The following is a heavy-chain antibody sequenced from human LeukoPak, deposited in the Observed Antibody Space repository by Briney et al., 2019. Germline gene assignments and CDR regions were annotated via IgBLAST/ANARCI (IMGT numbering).Heavy chain of an antibody. CDR2: INHSGST. CDR3: TRTRYDFWSGYVYYFDY. J-gene: IGHJ4*02. Sequence: TSETLSLTCAVYGGSFSGYYWSWIRQPPGKGLEWIGEINHSGSTNYNPSLKSRVTISVDTSKNQFSLKLSSVTAADTAVYYCTRTRYDFWSGYVYYFDYWGQGTLVTVSS. CDR1: GGSFSGYY. V-gene: IGHV4-34*01. D-gene: IGHD3-3*01.